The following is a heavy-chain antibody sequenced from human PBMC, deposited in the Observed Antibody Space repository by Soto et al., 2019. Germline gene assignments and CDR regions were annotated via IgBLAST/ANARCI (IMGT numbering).Heavy chain of an antibody. D-gene: IGHD5-12*01. CDR2: IIPIFGTA. CDR3: ARDEDIVATIFHYGMDV. CDR1: GGTFSSYA. J-gene: IGHJ6*02. Sequence: QVQLVQSGAEVKKPGSSVKVSCKASGGTFSSYAISWVRQAPGQGLEWMGGIIPIFGTANYAQKFQGRVTMTADESTSTAYMELSSVRSEYTAVYYCARDEDIVATIFHYGMDVWGQGTTVTVSS. V-gene: IGHV1-69*12.